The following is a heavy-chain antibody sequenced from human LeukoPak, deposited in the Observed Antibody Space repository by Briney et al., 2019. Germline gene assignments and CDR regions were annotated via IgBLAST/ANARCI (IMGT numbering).Heavy chain of an antibody. CDR3: ARSVPAAPRSFDY. V-gene: IGHV4-59*08. CDR1: GGSISTYY. CDR2: LLDNEDT. D-gene: IGHD2-2*01. Sequence: SETLSLTRSVSGGSISTYYWNWIRQPPGNGLEWIGYLLDNEDTNYNPSLKSRVAISGDTSKNQFSLKLTSVTAADTAVYYCARSVPAAPRSFDYWGQGTLVTVSS. J-gene: IGHJ4*02.